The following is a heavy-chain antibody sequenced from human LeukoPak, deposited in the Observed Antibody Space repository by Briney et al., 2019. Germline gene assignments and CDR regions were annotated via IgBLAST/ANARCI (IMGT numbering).Heavy chain of an antibody. J-gene: IGHJ4*02. V-gene: IGHV3-30*03. CDR3: ARDAYYDFWSGYHYFDY. D-gene: IGHD3-3*01. Sequence: QPGGSLRLSCAGSGFTFSDYSMNWVRQAPGKGLEWVAVISYDGSNKYYADSVKGRFTISRDNSKNTLYLQMNSLRAEDTAVYYCARDAYYDFWSGYHYFDYWGQGTLVTVSS. CDR1: GFTFSDYS. CDR2: ISYDGSNK.